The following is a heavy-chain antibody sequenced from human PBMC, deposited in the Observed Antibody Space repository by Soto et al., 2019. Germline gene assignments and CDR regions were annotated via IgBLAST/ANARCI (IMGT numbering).Heavy chain of an antibody. CDR1: GFTFSSYA. J-gene: IGHJ4*02. Sequence: GGSLRLSCAASGFTFSSYAMHWVRQAPGKGLEWVAVISYDGSNKYYADSVKGRFTISRDNSKNTLYLQMNSLRAEDTAVYYCARGGSYGIEFFDYWGQGTLVTVSS. CDR3: ARGGSYGIEFFDY. CDR2: ISYDGSNK. V-gene: IGHV3-30-3*01. D-gene: IGHD1-26*01.